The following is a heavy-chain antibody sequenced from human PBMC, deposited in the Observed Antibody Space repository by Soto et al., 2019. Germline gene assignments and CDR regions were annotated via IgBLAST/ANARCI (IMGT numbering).Heavy chain of an antibody. CDR1: GGTSTRYA. V-gene: IGHV1-69*06. J-gene: IGHJ4*02. D-gene: IGHD3-3*01. CDR2: IVPMFGTS. Sequence: QERLMQSGAEVRKPGSSVKVSCKVTGGTSTRYAINWVRQAPGQGLEWMGGIVPMFGTSKYTQKFQGRVTITTDTSTNIAYMELRSLRSEDTAVYYCNRGSEYDFWSGYLWGQGTLVXXS. CDR3: NRGSEYDFWSGYL.